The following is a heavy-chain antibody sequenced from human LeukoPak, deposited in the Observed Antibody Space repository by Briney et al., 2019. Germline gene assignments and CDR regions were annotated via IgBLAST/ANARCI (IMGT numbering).Heavy chain of an antibody. CDR2: ISAYNGNT. Sequence: GASVKVSCKASGYTFTSYGISWVRQAPGQGLEWMGWISAYNGNTNYAQKLQGRVTMTTDTSTSTAYMELRSLRSDDTAVYYCARDQSPYYDSSGYSNWFDPWGQGTLVTVSS. CDR3: ARDQSPYYDSSGYSNWFDP. CDR1: GYTFTSYG. V-gene: IGHV1-18*01. D-gene: IGHD3-22*01. J-gene: IGHJ5*02.